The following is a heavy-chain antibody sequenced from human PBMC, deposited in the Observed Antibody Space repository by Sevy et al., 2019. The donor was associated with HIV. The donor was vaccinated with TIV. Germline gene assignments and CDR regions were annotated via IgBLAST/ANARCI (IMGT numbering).Heavy chain of an antibody. CDR1: GFTVSSNY. V-gene: IGHV3-53*01. D-gene: IGHD2-15*01. CDR3: ARDGPLCSGGSCYSGGAFDI. J-gene: IGHJ3*02. CDR2: IYSGGST. Sequence: GGSLRLSCAASGFTVSSNYMSWVRQAPGKGLEWVSVIYSGGSTYYADSVKGRFIISRDNSKNTLYLQMNSLRAEDTAVYYCARDGPLCSGGSCYSGGAFDIWGQGTMVTVSS.